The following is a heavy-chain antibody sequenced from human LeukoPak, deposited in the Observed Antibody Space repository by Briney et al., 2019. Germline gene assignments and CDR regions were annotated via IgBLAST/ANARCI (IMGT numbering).Heavy chain of an antibody. V-gene: IGHV4-39*01. Sequence: SETLSLTCTVSGGPISRNNFFWGWIRQPPGKGLEWIGSIYYSGNTYYNPSLKSRLTIAVDTSRNQSSLKMSSVTAADTAVYYCATVGDNGGYYPFDYWGQGTLVTVSS. CDR2: IYYSGNT. CDR3: ATVGDNGGYYPFDY. CDR1: GGPISRNNFF. J-gene: IGHJ4*02. D-gene: IGHD4-17*01.